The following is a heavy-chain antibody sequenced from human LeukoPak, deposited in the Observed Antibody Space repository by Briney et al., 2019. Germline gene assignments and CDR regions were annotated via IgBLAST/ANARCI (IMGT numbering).Heavy chain of an antibody. D-gene: IGHD5-12*01. Sequence: GGSLRLFCAASGFTFSSYWMSWVRPAPGEGLEWVANIKQDGSEKYYVDSVKGRFTISRDNAKNSLYLQMNSLRAEDTAVYYCASPRGYGYYFDYWGQGTLVTVSS. CDR3: ASPRGYGYYFDY. V-gene: IGHV3-7*01. J-gene: IGHJ4*02. CDR1: GFTFSSYW. CDR2: IKQDGSEK.